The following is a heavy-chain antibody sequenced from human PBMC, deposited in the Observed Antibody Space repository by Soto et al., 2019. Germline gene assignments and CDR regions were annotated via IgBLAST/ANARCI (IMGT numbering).Heavy chain of an antibody. Sequence: PGGSLRLSCAASGFTFSSYSMNWVRQAPGKGLEWVSSISSSSSYIYYADSVKGRFTISRDNSKNTVYLQMNSLRAEDTAVYYCAKQFGTGRYFFAHWGQGSLVTVSS. D-gene: IGHD3-16*01. CDR1: GFTFSSYS. CDR2: ISSSSSYI. V-gene: IGHV3-21*01. CDR3: AKQFGTGRYFFAH. J-gene: IGHJ4*02.